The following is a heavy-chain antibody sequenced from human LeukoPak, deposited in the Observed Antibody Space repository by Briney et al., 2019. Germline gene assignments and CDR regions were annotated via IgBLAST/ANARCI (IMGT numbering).Heavy chain of an antibody. Sequence: SETLSLTCTVSGGSISSYYWSWIRQPPGKGLEWIGYIYYSGSTNYNPSLKSRVAISVDTSKNQFSLKLSSVTAADTAVYYCARGASNGYCSGGSCYSSKSEHWYFDLWGRGTLVTLSS. J-gene: IGHJ2*01. CDR2: IYYSGST. V-gene: IGHV4-59*01. CDR1: GGSISSYY. D-gene: IGHD2-15*01. CDR3: ARGASNGYCSGGSCYSSKSEHWYFDL.